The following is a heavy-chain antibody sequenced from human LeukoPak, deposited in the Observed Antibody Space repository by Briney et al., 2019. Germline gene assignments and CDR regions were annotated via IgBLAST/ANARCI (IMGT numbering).Heavy chain of an antibody. J-gene: IGHJ3*02. CDR3: ASGIAVAGIYRAFDI. V-gene: IGHV1-46*01. Sequence: GASVKVSCKASGYTFTSYYMHWVRQAPGQGLEWMGIINPSGGSTSYAQKFQGRVTMTRDTSTSTVYMELSSLRSEDTAVYYCASGIAVAGIYRAFDIWGQGTMDTVSS. CDR2: INPSGGST. D-gene: IGHD6-19*01. CDR1: GYTFTSYY.